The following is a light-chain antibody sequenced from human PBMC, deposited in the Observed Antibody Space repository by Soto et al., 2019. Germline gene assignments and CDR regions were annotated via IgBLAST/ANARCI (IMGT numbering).Light chain of an antibody. CDR2: DVG. Sequence: QSVLTQPASVSGSPGQSITIACTGTSSDIGGYNVVSWYQQHPGKAPKLLIYDVGNRPSGVSNRFSGSKSGNTASLTISGLQAEDEAHYYCNSYRTVSTYVFGTGTKLTVL. CDR3: NSYRTVSTYV. J-gene: IGLJ1*01. CDR1: SSDIGGYNV. V-gene: IGLV2-14*01.